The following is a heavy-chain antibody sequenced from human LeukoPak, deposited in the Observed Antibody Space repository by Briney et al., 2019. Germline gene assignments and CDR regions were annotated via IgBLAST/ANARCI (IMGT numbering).Heavy chain of an antibody. CDR1: GYTFTSYG. J-gene: IGHJ4*02. CDR2: ISAYNGNT. Sequence: ASVKVSCKASGYTFTSYGISWVRQAPGQGLEWMGWISAYNGNTNYAQKLQGRVTMTTDTSTSTAHMEMRSLRSDDTAVYYCARVLGVIDGGYYFDYWGQGTLVTVSS. V-gene: IGHV1-18*01. D-gene: IGHD3-16*01. CDR3: ARVLGVIDGGYYFDY.